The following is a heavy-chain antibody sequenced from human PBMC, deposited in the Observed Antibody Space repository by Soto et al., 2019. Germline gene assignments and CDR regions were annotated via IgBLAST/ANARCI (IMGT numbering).Heavy chain of an antibody. V-gene: IGHV3-21*01. CDR1: VFTFSSYS. CDR2: ISSSSSYI. Sequence: GSLRLSCAASVFTFSSYSMNWVRQAPGKGLEWVSSISSSSSYIYYADSVKGRFTISRDNAKNSLYLQMNSLRAEDTAVYYCARDEHLTFDYWGQGTLVTVSS. J-gene: IGHJ4*02. CDR3: ARDEHLTFDY. D-gene: IGHD7-27*01.